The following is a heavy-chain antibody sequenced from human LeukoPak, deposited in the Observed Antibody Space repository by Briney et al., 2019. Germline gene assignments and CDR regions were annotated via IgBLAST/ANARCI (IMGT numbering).Heavy chain of an antibody. CDR2: ISSSGSTI. J-gene: IGHJ4*02. CDR1: GLTFSSYE. V-gene: IGHV3-48*03. Sequence: GGCLRLSCAASGLTFSSYEMNGVRQAPGKGLEWVSYISSSGSTIYYADSVKGRFTISRDNAKNSLYLQMNSLRAEDTAVYYCAGGETVTPDIVVVPAAPDYWGQGTLVTVSS. D-gene: IGHD2-2*01. CDR3: AGGETVTPDIVVVPAAPDY.